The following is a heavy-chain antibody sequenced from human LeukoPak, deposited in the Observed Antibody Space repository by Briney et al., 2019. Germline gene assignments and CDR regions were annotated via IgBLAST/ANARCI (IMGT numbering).Heavy chain of an antibody. J-gene: IGHJ4*02. V-gene: IGHV1-2*02. CDR1: GYTFIDYY. CDR3: ARDRAPYYYDSSGYWTKIGENDY. CDR2: INPNSGGT. D-gene: IGHD3-22*01. Sequence: GASVKVSCKASGYTFIDYYMHWVRQAPGQGLEWMGWINPNSGGTNYAQKFQGRVTMTRDTSISTAYMELSRLRSDDTAVYYCARDRAPYYYDSSGYWTKIGENDYWGQGTLVTVSS.